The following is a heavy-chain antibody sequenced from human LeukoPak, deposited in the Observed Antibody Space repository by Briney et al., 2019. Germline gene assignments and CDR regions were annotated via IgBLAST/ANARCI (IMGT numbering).Heavy chain of an antibody. CDR3: ARWIWQLAHPGAFDI. CDR1: GFTFSSHA. J-gene: IGHJ3*02. V-gene: IGHV3-30-3*01. Sequence: SGRSLRLSCAASGFTFSSHAMHWVRQAPGKGLEWVAVISYDGSNKYYADSVKGRFTISRDNSKNTLYLQMNSLRAEDTAVYYCARWIWQLAHPGAFDIWGQGTMVTVSS. CDR2: ISYDGSNK. D-gene: IGHD6-6*01.